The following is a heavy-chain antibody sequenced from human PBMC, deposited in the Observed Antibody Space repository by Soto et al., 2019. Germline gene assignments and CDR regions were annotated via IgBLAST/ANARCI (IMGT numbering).Heavy chain of an antibody. D-gene: IGHD3-10*01. Sequence: GGSLRLSCAASGFTFSSYAMHWVRQAPGKGLEWVAVISYDGSNKYYADSVKGRFTISRDNSKNTLYLQMNSLRAEDTAVYYCARDFPVRGVIILYYFDYWGQGTLVTVSS. CDR2: ISYDGSNK. CDR3: ARDFPVRGVIILYYFDY. J-gene: IGHJ4*02. CDR1: GFTFSSYA. V-gene: IGHV3-30-3*01.